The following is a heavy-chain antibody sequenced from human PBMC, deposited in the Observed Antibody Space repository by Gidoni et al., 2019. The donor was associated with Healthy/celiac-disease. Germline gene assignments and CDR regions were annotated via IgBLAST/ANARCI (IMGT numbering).Heavy chain of an antibody. Sequence: EVQLLESGGGLVQPGGSLRLSCAASGFTFSSYAMSWVRQAPGKGLEWVSAISGSGGSTYYADSVKGRFTISRDNSKNTLYLQMNSLRAEDTAVYYCAKDRGYSYGYGSAFDIWGQGTMVTVSS. CDR3: AKDRGYSYGYGSAFDI. D-gene: IGHD5-18*01. CDR2: ISGSGGST. V-gene: IGHV3-23*01. CDR1: GFTFSSYA. J-gene: IGHJ3*02.